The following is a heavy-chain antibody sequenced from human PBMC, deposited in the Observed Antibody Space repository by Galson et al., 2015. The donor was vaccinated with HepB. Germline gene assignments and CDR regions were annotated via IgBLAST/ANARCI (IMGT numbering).Heavy chain of an antibody. Sequence: ETLSLTCAVYGGSFSGYYWSWIRQPPGKGLEWIGEINHSGSTNYNPSLKSRVTISVDTSKNQFSLKLSSVTAADTAVYYCAREARNLAQYSSRPFDYWGQGTLVTVSS. J-gene: IGHJ4*02. D-gene: IGHD6-13*01. CDR3: AREARNLAQYSSRPFDY. CDR1: GGSFSGYY. V-gene: IGHV4-34*01. CDR2: INHSGST.